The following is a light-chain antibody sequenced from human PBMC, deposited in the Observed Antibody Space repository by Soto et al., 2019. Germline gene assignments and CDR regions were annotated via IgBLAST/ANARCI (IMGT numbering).Light chain of an antibody. CDR2: GAS. CDR1: QSVTSN. J-gene: IGKJ1*01. CDR3: QQYNKWPPWT. V-gene: IGKV3-15*01. Sequence: EIVMTQSPATLSVSPGERATLYCRASQSVTSNLAWYQQKPGQAPRLLIYGASTRATAIPARFSGSGSGTEFTLTINSLQSEDFAVYYCQQYNKWPPWTFGQGTKVEIK.